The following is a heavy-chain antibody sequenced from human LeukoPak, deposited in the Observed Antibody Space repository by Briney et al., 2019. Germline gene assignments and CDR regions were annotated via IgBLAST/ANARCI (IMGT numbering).Heavy chain of an antibody. CDR3: ARGDCSGGTCFGVDY. J-gene: IGHJ4*02. V-gene: IGHV3-48*01. Sequence: PGGSLGLSCAASGFTFSDHSINWVRQPPGKGLEWVSYISSSTNTIYYADSVKGRFTISRDNGKNSVYLQMNSLRAEDTAVYYCARGDCSGGTCFGVDYWGQGTLVTVSS. D-gene: IGHD2-15*01. CDR2: ISSSTNTI. CDR1: GFTFSDHS.